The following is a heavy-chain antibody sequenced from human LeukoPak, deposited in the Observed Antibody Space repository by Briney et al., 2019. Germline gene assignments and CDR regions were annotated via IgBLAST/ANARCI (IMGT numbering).Heavy chain of an antibody. CDR2: IYYSGGT. V-gene: IGHV4-59*08. CDR3: ARHVTISGPNDASDI. D-gene: IGHD5-24*01. J-gene: IGHJ3*02. CDR1: GDSISSYY. Sequence: PSEILSLTCTVSGDSISSYYWSWIRQPPGKGLEWIGYIYYSGGTDYNPSLKSRVTISVDTSKNQFSLKLRSVTAADTAVYYCARHVTISGPNDASDIWGQGTMVTVSP.